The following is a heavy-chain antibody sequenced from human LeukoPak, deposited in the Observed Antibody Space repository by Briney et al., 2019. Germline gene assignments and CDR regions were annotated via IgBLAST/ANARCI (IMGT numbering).Heavy chain of an antibody. Sequence: GRSLRLSCAASGFTFSSYSMNWVRQAPGKGLEWVSSISSGSSYVYYADSVKGRFTISRDNAKNSLYLQMNSLRAEDTAVYYCARDGGRSRKDWFDPWGQGTLVTVSS. V-gene: IGHV3-21*01. J-gene: IGHJ5*02. CDR2: ISSGSSYV. CDR1: GFTFSSYS. D-gene: IGHD2-15*01. CDR3: ARDGGRSRKDWFDP.